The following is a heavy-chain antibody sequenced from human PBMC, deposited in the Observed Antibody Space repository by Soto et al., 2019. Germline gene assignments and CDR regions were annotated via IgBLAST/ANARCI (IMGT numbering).Heavy chain of an antibody. D-gene: IGHD3-3*01. Sequence: SETLSLTCTVSGGSMNSYYWTWIRQPDGKGLEWIGRVYSSGGTHYNPSLKSRITISLDTSNNQFSLRLLSVTGADTAVYYCARGQRFSDWFDPWGQGTLVTVSS. V-gene: IGHV4-4*07. CDR3: ARGQRFSDWFDP. J-gene: IGHJ5*02. CDR2: VYSSGGT. CDR1: GGSMNSYY.